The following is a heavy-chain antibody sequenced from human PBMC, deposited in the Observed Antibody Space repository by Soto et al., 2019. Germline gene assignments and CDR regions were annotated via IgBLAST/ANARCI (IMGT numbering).Heavy chain of an antibody. CDR2: ISSSSSYI. Sequence: GGSLRLSCAASGFTFSSYSMNWVRQAPGKGLELVSSISSSSSYIYYADSVKGRFTISRDNAKNSLYLQMNSLRAEDTAVYYCARGIEYQLLWNGMDVWGQGTTVTVSS. CDR1: GFTFSSYS. CDR3: ARGIEYQLLWNGMDV. V-gene: IGHV3-21*01. D-gene: IGHD2-2*01. J-gene: IGHJ6*02.